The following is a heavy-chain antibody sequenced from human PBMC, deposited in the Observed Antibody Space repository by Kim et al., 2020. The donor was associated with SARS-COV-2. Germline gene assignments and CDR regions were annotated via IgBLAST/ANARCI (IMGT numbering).Heavy chain of an antibody. J-gene: IGHJ4*02. CDR3: ARYRVYYYDSSGYPRYYFDY. D-gene: IGHD3-22*01. V-gene: IGHV3-11*03. Sequence: RFTTSRDNAKNSLYLQMNSLRAEDTAVYYCARYRVYYYDSSGYPRYYFDYWGQGTLVTVSS.